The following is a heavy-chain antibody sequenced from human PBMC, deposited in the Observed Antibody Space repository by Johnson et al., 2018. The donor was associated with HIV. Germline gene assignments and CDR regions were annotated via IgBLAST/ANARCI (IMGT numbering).Heavy chain of an antibody. CDR1: GFTVSSNY. CDR2: IYSGGST. Sequence: MQLVESGGGLVQPGGSLRLSCAASGFTVSSNYMRWVRQAPGKGLEWVSVIYSGGSTYYADSVQGRFTIPRDNSKNTLYLQMNSLRAEDTAVYYCAKDPPWIWFGELYGFDAFDIWGQGTMVTVSS. J-gene: IGHJ3*02. CDR3: AKDPPWIWFGELYGFDAFDI. V-gene: IGHV3-66*01. D-gene: IGHD3-10*01.